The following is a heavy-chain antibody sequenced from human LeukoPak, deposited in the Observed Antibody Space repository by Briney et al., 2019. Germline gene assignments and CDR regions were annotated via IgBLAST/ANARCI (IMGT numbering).Heavy chain of an antibody. J-gene: IGHJ3*02. Sequence: GGSLRLSCAASGFTFSSYAMSWVRQAPGKGLECVSAISGSGGSTYYADSVKGRFTISRDNSKNTLYLQMNSLRAEDTAVYYCAKVVVVPAAIPRRYTSPFGDAFDIWGQGTMVTVSS. D-gene: IGHD2-2*02. CDR3: AKVVVVPAAIPRRYTSPFGDAFDI. V-gene: IGHV3-23*01. CDR1: GFTFSSYA. CDR2: ISGSGGST.